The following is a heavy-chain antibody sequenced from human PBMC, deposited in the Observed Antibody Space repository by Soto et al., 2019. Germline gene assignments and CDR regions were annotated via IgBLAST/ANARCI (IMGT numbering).Heavy chain of an antibody. CDR1: ASTFSSYG. CDR3: AKGNSGYYYPHLDY. CDR2: ISNDGSNK. V-gene: IGHV3-30*18. D-gene: IGHD3-22*01. J-gene: IGHJ4*02. Sequence: QVQLVESGGGVVQPGRSLGLSCAASASTFSSYGIHWVRQAPGKGLEWVAVISNDGSNKNYGDSVKGRFTISRDSSKNTVYLQMNSLRAEDTAVYYCAKGNSGYYYPHLDYWGQGTLVTVSS.